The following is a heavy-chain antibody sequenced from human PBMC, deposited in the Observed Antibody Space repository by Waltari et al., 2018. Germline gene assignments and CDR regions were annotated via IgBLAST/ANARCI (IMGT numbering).Heavy chain of an antibody. J-gene: IGHJ6*02. CDR1: GFTFSSYE. CDR3: AKGYSTKYCYYGMDV. Sequence: EVQLVESGGGLVQPGGSLRLSCAASGFTFSSYEMNWVRQAPGKGLEWVSYISSSGSTIYYADSVKGRFTISRDNAKNSLYLQMNSLRAEDTAVYYCAKGYSTKYCYYGMDVWGQGTTVTVSS. V-gene: IGHV3-48*03. CDR2: ISSSGSTI. D-gene: IGHD5-12*01.